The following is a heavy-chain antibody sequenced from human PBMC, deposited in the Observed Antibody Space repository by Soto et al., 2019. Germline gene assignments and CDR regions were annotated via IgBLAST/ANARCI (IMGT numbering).Heavy chain of an antibody. J-gene: IGHJ5*02. CDR2: IYSIGST. Sequence: SETLSLTGTVCGGSVSSGSYYWTWIRQPPGKGLEWIGYIYSIGSTNYNPSLKSRVTISVDTSKNQFSLKLSSVTAADTAVYYCAREAAWGQGTLVAVCS. V-gene: IGHV4-61*01. CDR3: AREAA. CDR1: GGSVSSGSYY.